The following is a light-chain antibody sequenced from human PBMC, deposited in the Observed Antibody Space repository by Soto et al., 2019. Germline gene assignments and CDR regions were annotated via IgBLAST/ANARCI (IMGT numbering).Light chain of an antibody. J-gene: IGLJ2*01. CDR1: SSNIGRKP. CDR2: TNS. CDR3: AAGDDTLNALV. V-gene: IGLV1-44*01. Sequence: QSALTQPPSASGTPGRRVTISCSGSSSNIGRKPVNWYQQLPGTAPKLLIYTNSLRPSGVPDRFPGSKSGTSASLAIIGFQSEVEANYSWAAGDDTLNALVFGGGTK.